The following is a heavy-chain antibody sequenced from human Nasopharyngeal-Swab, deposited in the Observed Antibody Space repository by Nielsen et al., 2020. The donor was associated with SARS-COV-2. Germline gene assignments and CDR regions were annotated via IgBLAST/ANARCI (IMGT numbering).Heavy chain of an antibody. Sequence: SVKVSCKASGGTFSSYAISWVRQAPGQGPEWMGRIIPILGIANYAQKFQGRVTITADKSTSTAYMELSSLRSEDTAVYYCARDATYGQLGNFDYWGQGTLVTVSS. D-gene: IGHD6-13*01. CDR2: IIPILGIA. J-gene: IGHJ4*02. CDR1: GGTFSSYA. V-gene: IGHV1-69*04. CDR3: ARDATYGQLGNFDY.